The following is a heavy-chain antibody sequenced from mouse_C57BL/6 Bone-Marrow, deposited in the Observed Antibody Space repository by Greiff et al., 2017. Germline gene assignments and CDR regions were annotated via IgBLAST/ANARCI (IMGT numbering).Heavy chain of an antibody. CDR2: IYPGSGST. Sequence: QVQLQQPGAELVKPGASVKMSCKASGYTFTSYWITWVKQRPGQGLEWIGDIYPGSGSTNYNEKFKSKATLTVDTSSSTAYMQRSSLTSEDSAVYDCARNYGRRPYYAMDYWGQGTSVTVSS. D-gene: IGHD1-1*01. V-gene: IGHV1-55*01. CDR1: GYTFTSYW. CDR3: ARNYGRRPYYAMDY. J-gene: IGHJ4*01.